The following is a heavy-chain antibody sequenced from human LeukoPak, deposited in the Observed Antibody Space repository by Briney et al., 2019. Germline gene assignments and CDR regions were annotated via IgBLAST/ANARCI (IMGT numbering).Heavy chain of an antibody. CDR1: GFTFSDYY. Sequence: PGGSLRLSCAASGFTFSDYYMSWIRQAPGKGLEWVSYISSSGSTIYYADSVKGRFTISRDNAKNSLYLQMNSLRAEDTAVYYCARDSPVGQVPAALYYYYYYGMDVWGQGTTVTVSS. CDR3: ARDSPVGQVPAALYYYYYYGMDV. V-gene: IGHV3-11*01. D-gene: IGHD2-2*01. CDR2: ISSSGSTI. J-gene: IGHJ6*02.